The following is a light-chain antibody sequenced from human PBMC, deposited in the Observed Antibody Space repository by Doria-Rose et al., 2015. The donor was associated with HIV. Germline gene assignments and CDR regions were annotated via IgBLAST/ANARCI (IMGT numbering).Light chain of an antibody. Sequence: DVHLPQSPSSLSASVGDRVTITCRASQGITSNLNWYQQKAGKAPKLLIFTATTLQGGVPSRFSGGGSGTDFTLTISSLQPEDFATYYCQQTYSFPYSFGQGTKLDIE. CDR3: QQTYSFPYS. J-gene: IGKJ2*01. CDR1: QGITSN. CDR2: TAT. V-gene: IGKV1-39*01.